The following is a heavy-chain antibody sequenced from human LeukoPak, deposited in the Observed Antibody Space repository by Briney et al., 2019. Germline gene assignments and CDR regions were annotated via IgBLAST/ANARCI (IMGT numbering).Heavy chain of an antibody. CDR2: ISYDGSNK. D-gene: IGHD6-19*01. CDR1: GFTFSSYA. J-gene: IGHJ4*02. CDR3: ARFRAVAGTFDY. Sequence: HPGGSLRLYCAASGFTFSSYAMHWVRQAPGKGLEWVAVISYDGSNKYYADSVKGRSTISRDNSKNTLYLQMNSLRAEDTAVYYCARFRAVAGTFDYWGQGTLVTVSS. V-gene: IGHV3-30-3*01.